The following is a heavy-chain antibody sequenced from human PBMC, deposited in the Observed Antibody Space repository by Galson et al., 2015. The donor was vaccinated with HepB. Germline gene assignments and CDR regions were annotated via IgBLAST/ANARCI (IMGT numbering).Heavy chain of an antibody. V-gene: IGHV2-70*01. Sequence: PALVKPTQTLTLPCTFSGFSLNTSGMCVSWIRQPPGKALEWLALIHWDDDKYYITSLKTRLTISKDTSKNQVVLTMTNLDPVDAATYYCARIRAGSSGYYSDYWGQGSLVTVSS. CDR1: GFSLNTSGMC. D-gene: IGHD3-22*01. J-gene: IGHJ4*02. CDR3: ARIRAGSSGYYSDY. CDR2: IHWDDDK.